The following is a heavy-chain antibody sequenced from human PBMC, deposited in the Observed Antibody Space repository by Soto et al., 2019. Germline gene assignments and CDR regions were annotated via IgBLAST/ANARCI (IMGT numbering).Heavy chain of an antibody. J-gene: IGHJ4*02. CDR3: ARGLYYYDSSGNAYFDY. D-gene: IGHD3-22*01. CDR1: GGSFSGYY. V-gene: IGHV4-34*01. Sequence: LSLTCAVYGGSFSGYYWSWIRQPPGKGLEWIGEINHSGSTNYNPSLKSRVTISVDTSKNQFSLKLSSVTAADTAVYYCARGLYYYDSSGNAYFDYWGQGTLVTVSS. CDR2: INHSGST.